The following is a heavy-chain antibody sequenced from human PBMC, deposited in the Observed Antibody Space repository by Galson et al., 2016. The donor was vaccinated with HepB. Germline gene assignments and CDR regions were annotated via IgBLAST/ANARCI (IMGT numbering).Heavy chain of an antibody. V-gene: IGHV3-23*01. Sequence: SLRLSCAASGFFFSGRAMSWVRQAPGKGLEWVSGIDRYGGTTGYAASVKGRFTISRDNSKNTLYLQMNRLRTEDTAVYYCARDDYSGGRGSPDYWGQGTLVTVSS. CDR1: GFFFSGRA. CDR2: IDRYGGTT. D-gene: IGHD4/OR15-4a*01. CDR3: ARDDYSGGRGSPDY. J-gene: IGHJ4*02.